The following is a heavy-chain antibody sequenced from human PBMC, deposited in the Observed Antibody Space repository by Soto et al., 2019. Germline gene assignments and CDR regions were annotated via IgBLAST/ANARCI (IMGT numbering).Heavy chain of an antibody. CDR3: ARDPPATRHGMDV. CDR1: GFSFVNYA. J-gene: IGHJ6*02. Sequence: GGSLRLSCAASGFSFVNYAMSWVRQAPGKGLEWVSVIYSGGSTYYADSVRGRFTISRDNSKNTLYLQIKSLRAEDTAVYYCARDPPATRHGMDVWGQGTTVTVSS. V-gene: IGHV3-53*01. CDR2: IYSGGST.